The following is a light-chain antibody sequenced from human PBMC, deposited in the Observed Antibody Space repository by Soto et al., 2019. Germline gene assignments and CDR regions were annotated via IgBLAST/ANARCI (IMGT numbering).Light chain of an antibody. CDR2: QNN. Sequence: QLVLTQPPSVSGAPGQRVTISCTGSSSNIGAGYGVHWYQQLPGAAPKLLIYQNNNRPSGVPDRFSGSQSDTAASLAITGLQAEDEADYYCQTADTSLSVVFGGGTKLTVL. J-gene: IGLJ2*01. V-gene: IGLV1-40*01. CDR3: QTADTSLSVV. CDR1: SSNIGAGYG.